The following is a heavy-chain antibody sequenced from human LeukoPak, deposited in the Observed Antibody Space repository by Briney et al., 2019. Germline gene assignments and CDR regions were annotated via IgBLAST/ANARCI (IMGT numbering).Heavy chain of an antibody. CDR2: INPYNGDT. V-gene: IGHV1-3*01. CDR3: ARGSSSDWPLEY. CDR1: GGTFSSYA. J-gene: IGHJ4*02. D-gene: IGHD6-19*01. Sequence: ASVKVSCKASGGTFSSYAIHWVRQAPGQRLEWMGWINPYNGDTEYSQKLQGRITITKDTSATTAYKDLSTLRSEDTAVYYCARGSSSDWPLEYWGRGILVTVSS.